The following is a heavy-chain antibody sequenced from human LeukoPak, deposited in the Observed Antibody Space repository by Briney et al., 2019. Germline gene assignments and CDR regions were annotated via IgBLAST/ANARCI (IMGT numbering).Heavy chain of an antibody. CDR1: GGSISSSSYY. J-gene: IGHJ4*02. V-gene: IGHV4-39*07. Sequence: SETLSLTCTVSGGSISSSSYYWGWIRQPPGKGLEWIGSIYYSGSTYYNPSLKSRVTISVDTSKNQFSLKLSSVTAADTAVYYCARGLRWLKLRDWGQGTLVTVSS. CDR3: ARGLRWLKLRD. CDR2: IYYSGST. D-gene: IGHD5-24*01.